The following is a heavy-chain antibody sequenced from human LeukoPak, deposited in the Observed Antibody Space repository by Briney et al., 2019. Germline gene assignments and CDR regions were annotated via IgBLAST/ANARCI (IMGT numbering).Heavy chain of an antibody. Sequence: SETLSLTCTVSGGSLSSGGYYWSWIRQHPGKGLEWIGYIYYSGSTYYNPSLKSRATISVDTSKNQFSLKLSSVTAADTAVYYCVRERQIVVVPAARGAFDIWGQGTMVTVSS. D-gene: IGHD2-2*01. CDR2: IYYSGST. V-gene: IGHV4-31*03. CDR1: GGSLSSGGYY. J-gene: IGHJ3*02. CDR3: VRERQIVVVPAARGAFDI.